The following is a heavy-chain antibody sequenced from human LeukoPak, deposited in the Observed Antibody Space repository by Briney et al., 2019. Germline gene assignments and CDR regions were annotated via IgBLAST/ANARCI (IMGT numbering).Heavy chain of an antibody. V-gene: IGHV4-61*02. CDR3: ARDVGPGYSSSWAENWFDP. CDR2: IYTSGST. CDR1: GGSISSGSYY. D-gene: IGHD6-13*01. J-gene: IGHJ5*02. Sequence: PSETLSLTCTVSGGSISSGSYYWSWIRQPAGKGLEWIGRIYTSGSTNYNPSLKSRVTISVDTSKNQFSLKLSSVTAADTAVYYCARDVGPGYSSSWAENWFDPWGQGTLVTVSS.